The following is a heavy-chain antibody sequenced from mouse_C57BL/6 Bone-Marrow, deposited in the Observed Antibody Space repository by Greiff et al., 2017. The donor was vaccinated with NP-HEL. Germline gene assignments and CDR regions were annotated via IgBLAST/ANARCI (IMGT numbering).Heavy chain of an antibody. J-gene: IGHJ3*01. Sequence: VQLQQSGPELVKPGASVKISCKASGYTFTDYYMNWVKQSHGKSLEWIGDINPNNGGTSYNQKFKGKATLTVDKSSSTAYMELRSLTSEDSAVYYCARWGDYDGAWFAYWGQGTLVTVSA. CDR2: INPNNGGT. D-gene: IGHD2-4*01. CDR3: ARWGDYDGAWFAY. V-gene: IGHV1-26*01. CDR1: GYTFTDYY.